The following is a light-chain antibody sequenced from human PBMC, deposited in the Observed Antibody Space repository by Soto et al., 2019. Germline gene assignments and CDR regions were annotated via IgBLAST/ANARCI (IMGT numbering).Light chain of an antibody. CDR1: QSVSSN. CDR2: GAS. CDR3: QQYNSWPPYT. J-gene: IGKJ2*01. Sequence: EIVMTQSPATLSVSPGERATLSCRASQSVSSNLAWYQQKPGQAPRLLIYGASTRATGIPARFSGSGSGTVFTLTISSLQSEDFAVYYCQQYNSWPPYTFGQVTKLEIK. V-gene: IGKV3-15*01.